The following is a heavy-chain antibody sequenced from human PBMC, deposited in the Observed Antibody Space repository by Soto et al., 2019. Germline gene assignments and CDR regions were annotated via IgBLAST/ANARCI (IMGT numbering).Heavy chain of an antibody. V-gene: IGHV4-31*03. CDR2: IHYSGSI. CDR3: TRGLDRAKLGY. CDR1: GGYLISGGYY. D-gene: IGHD1-26*01. J-gene: IGHJ4*02. Sequence: SETLSLTCTVSGGYLISGGYYRSWIRQYPGKGLEWIGSIHYSGSIYYSPSLRSRLTMSADTSKNQFSLKLSSVTVADTAVYYCTRGLDRAKLGYWGQGIQVTVSS.